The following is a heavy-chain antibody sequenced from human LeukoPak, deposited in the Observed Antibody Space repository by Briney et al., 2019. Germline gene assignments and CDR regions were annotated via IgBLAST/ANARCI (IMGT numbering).Heavy chain of an antibody. CDR3: ARLLDSGYSYGQPIDY. Sequence: GESLKISCKGSGYSFTSYWSGWVRQLPGKGLEWMGIIYPGDSDTRYSPSFQGQVTISADKSISTAYLQWSSLKASDTAMYYCARLLDSGYSYGQPIDYWGQGTLVTVSS. CDR2: IYPGDSDT. V-gene: IGHV5-51*01. D-gene: IGHD5-18*01. CDR1: GYSFTSYW. J-gene: IGHJ4*02.